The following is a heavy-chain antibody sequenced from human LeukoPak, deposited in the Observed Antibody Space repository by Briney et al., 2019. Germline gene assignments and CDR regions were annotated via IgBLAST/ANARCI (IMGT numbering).Heavy chain of an antibody. J-gene: IGHJ4*02. V-gene: IGHV3-74*01. D-gene: IGHD3-22*01. CDR1: GFTFSSYW. CDR2: INSDGSST. Sequence: GGSLRLSCAASGFTFSSYWMHWVRQAPGKGLVWVSRINSDGSSTSYADSVKGRFTISRDNAKNTLYPQMNSLRAEDTAVYHCARLMGSGYYYPPDYWGQGTLVTVSS. CDR3: ARLMGSGYYYPPDY.